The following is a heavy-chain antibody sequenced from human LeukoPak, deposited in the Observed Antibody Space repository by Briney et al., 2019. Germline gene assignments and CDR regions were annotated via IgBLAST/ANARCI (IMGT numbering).Heavy chain of an antibody. CDR1: GYTFTGYY. D-gene: IGHD1-26*01. CDR2: INPNSGGT. CDR3: ARDLSSTSNWEFDY. Sequence: ASVKVSCKASGYTFTGYYMHWVRQAPGQGLEWMGWINPNSGGTNYAQKFQGRVTMTRDTSISTAYVEVSTLISDDTAVYYCARDLSSTSNWEFDYWGQGALVTVSS. J-gene: IGHJ4*02. V-gene: IGHV1-2*02.